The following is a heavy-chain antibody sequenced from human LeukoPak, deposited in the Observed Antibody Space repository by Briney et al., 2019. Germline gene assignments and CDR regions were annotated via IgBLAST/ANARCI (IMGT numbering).Heavy chain of an antibody. CDR2: IYHSGTT. CDR1: GGSISSSNW. V-gene: IGHV4-4*02. CDR3: AREKTSGTFDY. D-gene: IGHD1-26*01. J-gene: IGHJ4*02. Sequence: SETLSLTCAVSGGSISSSNWWSWVRQPPGKGLEWIGSIYHSGTTYYNPSLKSRVTISVDTSKNQLSLKLSSVTAAYTAVYYCAREKTSGTFDYWGQGTLLTVSA.